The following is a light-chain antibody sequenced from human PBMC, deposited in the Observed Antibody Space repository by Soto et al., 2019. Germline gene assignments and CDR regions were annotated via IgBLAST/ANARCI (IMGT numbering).Light chain of an antibody. CDR2: NNN. Sequence: QSVLTQPTSASGTPGQRVTISCSGGSSNIGSNTVNWYQQLPGTAPKLLIYNNNQRPSGVPDRFSGSKSGTSASLAISGLQSEDEADYYCAAWDDSLNGREVFGGGTK. V-gene: IGLV1-44*01. J-gene: IGLJ2*01. CDR1: SSNIGSNT. CDR3: AAWDDSLNGREV.